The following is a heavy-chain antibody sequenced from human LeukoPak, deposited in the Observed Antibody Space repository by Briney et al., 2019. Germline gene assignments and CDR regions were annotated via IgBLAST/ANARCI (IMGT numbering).Heavy chain of an antibody. V-gene: IGHV3-48*01. CDR1: GFTFSTYS. J-gene: IGHJ6*04. CDR3: AELGITMIGGV. CDR2: ISTSSSTI. D-gene: IGHD3-10*02. Sequence: GGSLRLSCAASGFTFSTYSMNWVRQAPGKGLEWVSYISTSSSTIYYADSVKGRFTISRDNAKNSLYLQVNSLRAEDTAVYYCAELGITMIGGVWGKGTTVTISS.